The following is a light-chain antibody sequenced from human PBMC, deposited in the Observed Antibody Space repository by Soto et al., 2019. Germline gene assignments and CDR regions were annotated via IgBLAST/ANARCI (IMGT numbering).Light chain of an antibody. J-gene: IGKJ4*01. CDR3: QQYDNLPLT. V-gene: IGKV2-28*01. CDR2: DAS. Sequence: DIVMTQSPLSLPVTPGEPASMSCRSSQSLQYSNGYNYLDWYLQKPGQSPQLLIYDASNLETGVPSRFSGSGSGTDFTFTISSLQPEDIATYYCQQYDNLPLTFGGGTKVDIK. CDR1: QSLQYSNGYNY.